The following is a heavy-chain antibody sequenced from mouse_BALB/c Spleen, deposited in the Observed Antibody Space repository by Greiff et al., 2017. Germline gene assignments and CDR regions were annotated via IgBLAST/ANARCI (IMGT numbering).Heavy chain of an antibody. D-gene: IGHD2-4*01. J-gene: IGHJ3*01. CDR3: ARSHVYYDYDVSWFAY. CDR1: GYAFSSSW. Sequence: QVQLQQSGPELVKPGASVKISCKASGYAFSSSWMNWVKQRPGQGLEWIGRIYPGDGDTNYNGKFKGKATLTADKSSSTAYMQLSSLTSVDSAVYFFARSHVYYDYDVSWFAYWGHGTLVTVSA. CDR2: IYPGDGDT. V-gene: IGHV1-82*01.